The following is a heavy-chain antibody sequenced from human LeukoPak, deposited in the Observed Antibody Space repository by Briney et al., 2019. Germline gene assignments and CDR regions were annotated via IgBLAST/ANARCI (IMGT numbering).Heavy chain of an antibody. CDR3: ARAPVPPDIMTGPTRFDY. CDR2: INHSGST. V-gene: IGHV4-34*01. Sequence: PSETLSLTCAVYGGSFSGYYWSWIHQPPGKGLEWIGEINHSGSTNYNPFLKSRVTISVDTSKNQFSLKLSSVTAADTAVYYCARAPVPPDIMTGPTRFDYWGQGTLVTVSS. CDR1: GGSFSGYY. J-gene: IGHJ4*02. D-gene: IGHD3-9*01.